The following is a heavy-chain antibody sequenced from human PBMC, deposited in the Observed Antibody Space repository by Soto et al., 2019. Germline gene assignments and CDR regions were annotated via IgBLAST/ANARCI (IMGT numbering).Heavy chain of an antibody. D-gene: IGHD2-8*02. CDR1: GFTFSSYA. CDR2: ISYDGSNK. V-gene: IGHV3-30-3*01. CDR3: AGPGAYYYYGMDV. J-gene: IGHJ6*02. Sequence: QVQLVESGGGVVQPGRSLRLSCAASGFTFSSYAMHWVRQAPGKGLEWVAVISYDGSNKYYADSVKGRFTISRDNSKNTLYRQMNSLRAEDTAVYYCAGPGAYYYYGMDVWGQGTTVTVSS.